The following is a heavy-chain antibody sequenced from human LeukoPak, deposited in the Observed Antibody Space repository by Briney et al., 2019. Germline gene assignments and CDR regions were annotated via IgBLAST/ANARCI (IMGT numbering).Heavy chain of an antibody. D-gene: IGHD3-22*01. CDR3: AHSYDSSGSILRNAFDI. J-gene: IGHJ3*02. Sequence: SGPPLVKPTQTLTLTCTFSGFSLSTSGVGVGWIRQPPGKALEWLALIYWNDDKRYSPSLKSRLTITKDTSKNQVVLTMTNMDPVDTATYYCAHSYDSSGSILRNAFDIWGQGTMVTVSS. CDR1: GFSLSTSGVG. CDR2: IYWNDDK. V-gene: IGHV2-5*01.